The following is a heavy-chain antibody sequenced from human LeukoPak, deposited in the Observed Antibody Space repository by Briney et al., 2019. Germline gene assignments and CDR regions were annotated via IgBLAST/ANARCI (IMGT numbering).Heavy chain of an antibody. CDR2: ISGSGDSI. D-gene: IGHD2-15*01. J-gene: IGHJ2*01. Sequence: GGSLRLSCAASGFTVSSYAMGWVRQAPGKGLEWVSAISGSGDSIYYADSVKGRFTISRDNSKNTLYLQMNSLRAEDTAVYFPVVVGATYWYFDLWGRGTLVTVSS. V-gene: IGHV3-23*01. CDR3: VVVGATYWYFDL. CDR1: GFTVSSYA.